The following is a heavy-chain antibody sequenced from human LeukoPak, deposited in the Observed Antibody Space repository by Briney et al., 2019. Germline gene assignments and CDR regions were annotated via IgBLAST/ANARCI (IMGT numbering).Heavy chain of an antibody. CDR3: ARDVDYGDYPDY. CDR1: GFTFSSYG. V-gene: IGHV3-33*01. D-gene: IGHD4-17*01. Sequence: GGSLRFSCAASGFTFSSYGMHWVRQAPGKGLEWVAVIWYDGSNKYYADSVKGRFTISRDNSKNTLYLQMNSLRAEDTAVYYCARDVDYGDYPDYWGQGTLVTVSS. CDR2: IWYDGSNK. J-gene: IGHJ4*02.